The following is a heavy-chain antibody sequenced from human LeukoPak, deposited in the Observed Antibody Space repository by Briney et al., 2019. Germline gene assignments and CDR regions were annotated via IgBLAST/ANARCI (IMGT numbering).Heavy chain of an antibody. CDR3: ARVGGSSGWPEYFQH. CDR1: GFTFSDYY. Sequence: GGSLRLSCAASGFTFSDYYMSWIRQAPGKGLEWVSYISSSGSTIYYADSVKGRFTNSRDNAKNSLYLQMSSLRAEDTAVYYCARVGGSSGWPEYFQHWGQGTLVTVSS. V-gene: IGHV3-11*04. J-gene: IGHJ1*01. D-gene: IGHD6-19*01. CDR2: ISSSGSTI.